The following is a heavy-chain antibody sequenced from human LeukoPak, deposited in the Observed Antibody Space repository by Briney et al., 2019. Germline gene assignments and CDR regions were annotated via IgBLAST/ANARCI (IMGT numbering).Heavy chain of an antibody. V-gene: IGHV5-51*01. CDR3: ARHVPSSGYYQMVDY. J-gene: IGHJ4*02. CDR2: IYPGDSDT. CDR1: GYRFTSYW. Sequence: GESLKISRKGSGYRFTSYWIGWVRQMPGKGLEWMGIIYPGDSDTRYSPSFQGQVTISADKSISPAYLQWSSLKASDTAMYYCARHVPSSGYYQMVDYWGQGTLVTVSS. D-gene: IGHD3-22*01.